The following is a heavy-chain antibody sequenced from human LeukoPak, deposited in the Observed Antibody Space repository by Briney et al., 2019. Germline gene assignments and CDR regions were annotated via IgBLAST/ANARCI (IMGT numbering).Heavy chain of an antibody. CDR3: ARDVLGYSSTPDAFDY. CDR2: ISSSGSTI. D-gene: IGHD6-13*01. J-gene: IGHJ4*02. V-gene: IGHV3-48*03. Sequence: GGSLRLSCAASGFTFSSYEMSWVRQAPGKGLDWVSYISSSGSTIYYADSVKGRFTISRDDAKNSLYLQMNSLRAEDTAVYYCARDVLGYSSTPDAFDYWGQGTLVTVSS. CDR1: GFTFSSYE.